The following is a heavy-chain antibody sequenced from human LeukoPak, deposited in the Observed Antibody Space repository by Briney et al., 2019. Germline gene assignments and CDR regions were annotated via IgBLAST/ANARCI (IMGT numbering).Heavy chain of an antibody. Sequence: GASVKVSCKASGYTFTSYDINWVRQATGQGLEWMGWMNPNSGNTGYAQKFQGRVTMTRDTSISTAYMELSRLRSDDTAVYYCARYGSGSLGDYWGQGTLVTVSS. D-gene: IGHD3-10*01. CDR3: ARYGSGSLGDY. CDR1: GYTFTSYD. CDR2: MNPNSGNT. J-gene: IGHJ4*02. V-gene: IGHV1-8*02.